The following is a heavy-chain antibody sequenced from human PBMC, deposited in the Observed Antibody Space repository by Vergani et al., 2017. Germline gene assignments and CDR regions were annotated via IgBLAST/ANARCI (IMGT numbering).Heavy chain of an antibody. CDR3: ASRSGVYDYVWGSYRYYFDY. V-gene: IGHV4-39*01. CDR1: GGSISSSSYY. D-gene: IGHD3-16*02. CDR2: IYYSGST. Sequence: QLQLQQSGPGLVKPSETLSLTCTVSGGSISSSSYYWGWIRQPPGKGLEWIGSIYYSGSTYYNPSLKSRVTISVDTSKNQFSLKLSSVTAADTAVYYCASRSGVYDYVWGSYRYYFDYWGQGTLVTVSS. J-gene: IGHJ4*02.